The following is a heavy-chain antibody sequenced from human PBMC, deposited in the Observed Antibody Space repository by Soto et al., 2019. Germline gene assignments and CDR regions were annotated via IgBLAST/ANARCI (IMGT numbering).Heavy chain of an antibody. CDR3: AKGPPYSYGSDFDY. D-gene: IGHD5-18*01. CDR2: ISYDGSNK. Sequence: QVQLVESGGGVVQPGRSLRLSCAASGFTFSSYGMHWVRQAPGKGREWVAVISYDGSNKYYADSVKGRFTISRDNSKNTLYLQMNSLRAEDTAVYYCAKGPPYSYGSDFDYWGQGTLVTVSS. V-gene: IGHV3-30*18. CDR1: GFTFSSYG. J-gene: IGHJ4*02.